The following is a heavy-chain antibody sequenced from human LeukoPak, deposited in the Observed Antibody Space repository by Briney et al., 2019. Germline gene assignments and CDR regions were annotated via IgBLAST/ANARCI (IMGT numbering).Heavy chain of an antibody. CDR2: ISGNGGNT. J-gene: IGHJ4*02. CDR3: AKYSVTGTSPFDC. Sequence: GGSLRLSCAASGFTFRNYAMSWVRQAPGKGLEWVSAISGNGGNTYYADSVKGRFTVSRDNSKNTLSLQVNSLRAEDTAVFYCAKYSVTGTSPFDCWGQGTLVTVSS. CDR1: GFTFRNYA. D-gene: IGHD6-19*01. V-gene: IGHV3-23*01.